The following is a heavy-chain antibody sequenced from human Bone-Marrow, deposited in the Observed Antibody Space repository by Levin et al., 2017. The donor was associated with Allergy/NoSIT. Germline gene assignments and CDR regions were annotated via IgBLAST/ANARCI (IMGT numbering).Heavy chain of an antibody. V-gene: IGHV3-74*01. Sequence: ASVKVSCAASGFTFSSYWMHWVRQAPGKGLVWVSRINSDGSGTIYADSVKGRFTISRDNTNNTLYLQMNSLRAEDTAVYYCARTSLRRYSYGTDLDHWGQGTLVTVSS. CDR1: GFTFSSYW. CDR2: INSDGSGT. CDR3: ARTSLRRYSYGTDLDH. D-gene: IGHD5-18*01. J-gene: IGHJ4*02.